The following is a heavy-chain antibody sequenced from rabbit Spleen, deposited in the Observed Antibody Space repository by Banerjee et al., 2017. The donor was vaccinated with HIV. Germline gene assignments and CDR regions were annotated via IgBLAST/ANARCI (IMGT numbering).Heavy chain of an antibody. V-gene: IGHV1S45*01. J-gene: IGHJ3*01. D-gene: IGHD6-1*01. CDR1: GFSFSSSYY. CDR2: IHGDGGGI. CDR3: ARDGSGTSDGYHL. Sequence: QEQLVESGGGLVQPEGSLTLTCKASGFSFSSSYYMCWVRQAPGKGLEWIACIHGDGGGIYYASWAKGRFTISKTSSTTVTLQMTSLTAADTATYFCARDGSGTSDGYHLWGQGTLVTVS.